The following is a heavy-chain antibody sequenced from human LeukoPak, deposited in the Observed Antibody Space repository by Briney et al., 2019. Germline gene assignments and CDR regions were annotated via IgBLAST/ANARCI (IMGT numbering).Heavy chain of an antibody. D-gene: IGHD3/OR15-3a*01. CDR2: IYYSGST. J-gene: IGHJ4*02. CDR1: GGSISSSSYY. V-gene: IGHV4-39*07. CDR3: ARGGLSPFGY. Sequence: SETLSLTCTVSGGSISSSSYYWGWIRQPPGKGLEWIGSIYYSGSTYYNPSLKSRVTISVDTSKNQFSLKLSSVTAADTAVYYCARGGLSPFGYWGQGTLVTVSS.